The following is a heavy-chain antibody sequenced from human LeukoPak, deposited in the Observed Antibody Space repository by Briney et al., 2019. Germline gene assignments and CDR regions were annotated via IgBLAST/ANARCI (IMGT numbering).Heavy chain of an antibody. CDR2: ISGDSTYI. CDR3: ARHSIGYSYGY. J-gene: IGHJ4*02. V-gene: IGHV3-21*01. Sequence: GGSLRLSCAASGFTFSRYSMNWVRQAPGKGLEWISSISGDSTYIYYADSMKGRFTISRDNAKNSLYLHMNSLRADDTALYYCARHSIGYSYGYWGQGTLVTVSS. CDR1: GFTFSRYS. D-gene: IGHD5-18*01.